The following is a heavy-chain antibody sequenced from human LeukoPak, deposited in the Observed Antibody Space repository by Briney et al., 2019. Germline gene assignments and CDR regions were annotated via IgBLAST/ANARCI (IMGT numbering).Heavy chain of an antibody. CDR1: GFTFSSYG. J-gene: IGHJ6*03. CDR3: AKDHYYYYMDV. V-gene: IGHV3-30*02. Sequence: PGGSLRLSCAASGFTFSSYGMHWVRQAPGKGLEWVTFIQYDGSNKYYADSVKGRFTISRDNSKNSLYLQMNSLRTEDTALYYCAKDHYYYYMDVWGKGTTVTVSS. CDR2: IQYDGSNK.